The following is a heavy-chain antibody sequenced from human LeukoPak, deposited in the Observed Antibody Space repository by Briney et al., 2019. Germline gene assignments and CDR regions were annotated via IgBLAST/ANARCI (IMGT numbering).Heavy chain of an antibody. J-gene: IGHJ4*02. D-gene: IGHD3-22*01. CDR2: IDANSGVT. V-gene: IGHV1-2*06. Sequence: GASAKVSCKVSGDTFSDYYMHWVRQAPGQGLEWMGRIDANSGVTSFAQKFQGRVTMTRDTSISTAYMDLSRLTSDDTAIYYCTRILYYYDSNGPFAYWGQGTLVTVSS. CDR1: GDTFSDYY. CDR3: TRILYYYDSNGPFAY.